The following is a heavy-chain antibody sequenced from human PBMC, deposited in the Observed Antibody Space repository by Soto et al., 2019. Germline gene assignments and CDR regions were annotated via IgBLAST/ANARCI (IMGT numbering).Heavy chain of an antibody. J-gene: IGHJ4*02. CDR3: GRGRSGQIVVFY. Sequence: ASVKVSCKASGYTFTGHYIHWVRQAPEQGPEWMGEIGPESGATRYAQRFQGRVTMTRDMSITTVYMELNNLSPDDTAVYYCGRGRSGQIVVFYWGQGTPVTGSS. D-gene: IGHD1-26*01. CDR2: IGPESGAT. CDR1: GYTFTGHY. V-gene: IGHV1-2*02.